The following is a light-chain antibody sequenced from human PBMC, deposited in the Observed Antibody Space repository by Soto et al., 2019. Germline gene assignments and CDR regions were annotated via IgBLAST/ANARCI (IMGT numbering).Light chain of an antibody. V-gene: IGLV2-14*01. CDR1: SSDVGGYNY. CDR2: EVS. J-gene: IGLJ1*01. Sequence: QSALTQPASVSGSPGQSITISCTGTSSDVGGYNYVSWYQQHPGKAPKLIIYEVSNRPSGVSNRFSGSKSGNTASLTISGLQAEDEDDYYCSSYTSSSTRVFGTGTKLTVL. CDR3: SSYTSSSTRV.